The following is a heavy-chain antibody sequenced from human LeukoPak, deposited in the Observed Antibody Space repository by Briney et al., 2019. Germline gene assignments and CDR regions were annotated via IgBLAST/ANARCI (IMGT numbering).Heavy chain of an antibody. Sequence: GGSLRLSCAASGFTFSNYAMSWVRQASGKGLEWVSTMSGSGGNTHYADSVKGRFTISRDISKNTLYLQMNRLRAEDTAIYYCAKSLGYGAATLIQHWGQGTLATVSS. J-gene: IGHJ1*01. CDR3: AKSLGYGAATLIQH. CDR1: GFTFSNYA. CDR2: MSGSGGNT. D-gene: IGHD6-13*01. V-gene: IGHV3-23*01.